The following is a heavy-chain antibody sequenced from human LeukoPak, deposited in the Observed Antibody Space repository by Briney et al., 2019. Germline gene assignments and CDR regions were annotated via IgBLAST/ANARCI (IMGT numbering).Heavy chain of an antibody. CDR1: GFTFSSYW. CDR3: ARDREDVTIFGVVINGYYYMDV. V-gene: IGHV3-7*01. Sequence: GGSLRLSCAASGFTFSSYWMSWVRQAPGKGLEWVANIKQDGSEKYYVDSVKGRFTISRDSAKNSLYLQMNSLRAEDTAVYYCARDREDVTIFGVVINGYYYMDVWGKGTTVTVSS. J-gene: IGHJ6*03. D-gene: IGHD3-3*01. CDR2: IKQDGSEK.